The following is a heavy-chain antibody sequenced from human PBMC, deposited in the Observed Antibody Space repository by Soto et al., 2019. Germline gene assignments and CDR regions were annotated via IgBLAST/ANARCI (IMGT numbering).Heavy chain of an antibody. D-gene: IGHD3-22*01. J-gene: IGHJ3*02. CDR2: ISGSGGST. CDR1: GFTFSSYA. CDR3: AKDYYYDSIGYRLNDAFDI. Sequence: EVQLLESGGGLVQPGGSLRLSCAASGFTFSSYAMSWVRQAPGKGLEWVSAISGSGGSTYYADSVKGRFTISRDNSKNTLYLQMNSLRAEDTAVYYCAKDYYYDSIGYRLNDAFDIWGQGTMVTVSS. V-gene: IGHV3-23*01.